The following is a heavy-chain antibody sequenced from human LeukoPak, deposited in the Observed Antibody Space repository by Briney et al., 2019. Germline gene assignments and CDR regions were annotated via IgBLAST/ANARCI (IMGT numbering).Heavy chain of an antibody. V-gene: IGHV1-18*01. J-gene: IGHJ4*02. CDR3: ARVQSAFSGLNVDY. CDR2: ISAYNGNT. CDR1: GYTFTSYG. Sequence: ASVNVSCTASGYTFTSYGISWVRQAPGQGLEWMGWISAYNGNTNYAQKLQVRVTMTTDTSTSTAYMELRSLRSDDTAVYYCARVQSAFSGLNVDYWGQGTLVTVSS. D-gene: IGHD2-15*01.